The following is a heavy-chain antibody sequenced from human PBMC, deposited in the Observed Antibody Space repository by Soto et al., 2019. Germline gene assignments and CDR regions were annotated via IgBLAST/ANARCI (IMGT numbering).Heavy chain of an antibody. CDR2: IFPSDSDT. V-gene: IGHV5-51*01. CDR1: GYKFTSSW. J-gene: IGHJ5*02. D-gene: IGHD3-22*01. Sequence: GESLKISCRTSGYKFTSSWIAWVRQKPGKGLEWMGIIFPSDSDTRYSPSFQGQVTISADRSTSTVFLQWASLKASDTAVYFCAGKDKSGYFNWFDPWGQGTLVTVSS. CDR3: AGKDKSGYFNWFDP.